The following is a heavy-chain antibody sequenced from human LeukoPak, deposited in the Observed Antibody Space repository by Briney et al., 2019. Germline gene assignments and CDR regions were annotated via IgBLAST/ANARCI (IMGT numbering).Heavy chain of an antibody. CDR1: GFTFSSYA. CDR3: ARDSRQWLNRGYYYYMDV. CDR2: ISYDGSNK. Sequence: GGSLRLSCAASGFTFSSYAMHWVRQAPGKGLEWVAVISYDGSNKYYADSVKGRFTISRDNSKNTLYLQMNSLRAEDTAVYYCARDSRQWLNRGYYYYMDVWGKGTTVTVSS. D-gene: IGHD6-19*01. J-gene: IGHJ6*03. V-gene: IGHV3-30-3*01.